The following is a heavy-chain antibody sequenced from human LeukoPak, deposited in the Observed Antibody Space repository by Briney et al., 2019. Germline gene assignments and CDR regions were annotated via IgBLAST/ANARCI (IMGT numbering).Heavy chain of an antibody. V-gene: IGHV4-4*02. J-gene: IGHJ4*02. CDR1: GGSINRDNW. CDR2: IYYNGRT. CDR3: AKDPLSGIETLDY. Sequence: SETLSLTCAVFGGSINRDNWWSWVRQPPGKGLEWIGEIYYNGRTNYNPSLKSRVTISIDKSKNELSLKLNSVTAADTAVYYCAKDPLSGIETLDYWGQGTLVTVSS. D-gene: IGHD1-1*01.